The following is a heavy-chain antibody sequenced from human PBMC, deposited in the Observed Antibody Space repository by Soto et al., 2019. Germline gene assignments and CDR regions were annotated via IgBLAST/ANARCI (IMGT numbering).Heavy chain of an antibody. D-gene: IGHD5-12*01. CDR2: IYYSGST. CDR3: ARDRLRLAYYYYYGLDV. CDR1: GGSISSGGYY. Sequence: PSETLSLTCTVSGGSISSGGYYWSWIRQHPGKGLEWIGYIYYSGSTYYNPSLKSRVTISVDTSKNQFSLKLSSVTAADTAVYYCARDRLRLAYYYYYGLDVRGQGTTVTVSS. J-gene: IGHJ6*02. V-gene: IGHV4-31*03.